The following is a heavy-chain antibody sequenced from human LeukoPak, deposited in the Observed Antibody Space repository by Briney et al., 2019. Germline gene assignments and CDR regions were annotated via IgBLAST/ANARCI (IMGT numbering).Heavy chain of an antibody. D-gene: IGHD5-18*01. J-gene: IGHJ4*02. V-gene: IGHV4-61*02. CDR2: IYTSGST. CDR1: GGSISSGSYF. Sequence: SETLSLTCTVSGGSISSGSYFWSWIRQPAGKGLEWIGRIYTSGSTNYNPSLKSRVTISVDTSKNQFSLKLSSVTAADTAVYYCARVEAVDTAMVNYWGQGTLVTVSS. CDR3: ARVEAVDTAMVNY.